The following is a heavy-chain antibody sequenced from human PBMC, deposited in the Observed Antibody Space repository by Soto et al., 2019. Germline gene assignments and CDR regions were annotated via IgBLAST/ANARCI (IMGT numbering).Heavy chain of an antibody. CDR3: ARSXGGNFGIIIEGSNWFDP. J-gene: IGHJ5*02. Sequence: ASVKVSCKASGGSFSNFGISWVRQAPGQGLEWMGVINPHGGSTKYAQKFQGRITMTRDTSRSTVYMELSSLRSDDTAIYYCARSXGGNFGIIIEGSNWFDPWGQGTLVTVSS. CDR1: GGSFSNFG. V-gene: IGHV1-46*01. D-gene: IGHD3-3*01. CDR2: INPHGGST.